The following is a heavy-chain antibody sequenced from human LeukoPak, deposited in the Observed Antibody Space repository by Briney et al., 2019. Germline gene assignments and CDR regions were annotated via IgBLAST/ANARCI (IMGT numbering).Heavy chain of an antibody. CDR2: INPNSGGT. J-gene: IGHJ5*02. CDR3: ARGRGSGSQPLSNWFDP. CDR1: GYTFTGYY. V-gene: IGHV1-2*02. D-gene: IGHD3-10*01. Sequence: GASVKVSCKASGYTFTGYYMHWVRQAPGQGLEWMGWINPNSGGTKFAQKFQGRVTMTRDTSISTAYMELSRLGSDDTAVYYCARGRGSGSQPLSNWFDPWGQGTLVTVSS.